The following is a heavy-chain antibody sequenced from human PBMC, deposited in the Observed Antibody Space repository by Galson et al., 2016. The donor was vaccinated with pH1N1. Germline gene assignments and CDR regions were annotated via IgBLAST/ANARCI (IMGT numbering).Heavy chain of an antibody. D-gene: IGHD1-1*01. CDR3: ARTGRTETTKEGFAWGYGMDV. CDR2: IIPIYGTE. Sequence: SVKVSCKASGGSFAKYAVSWVRQAPGQGLEWMGRIIPIYGTENYAQKFQGRVTITADEYTTTVYMELNSLISEDTAIYYCARTGRTETTKEGFAWGYGMDVWGQGTTVTVSS. V-gene: IGHV1-69*13. J-gene: IGHJ6*02. CDR1: GGSFAKYA.